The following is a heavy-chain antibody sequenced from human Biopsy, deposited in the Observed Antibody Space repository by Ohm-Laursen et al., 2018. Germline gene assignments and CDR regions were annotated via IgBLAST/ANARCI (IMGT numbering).Heavy chain of an antibody. CDR3: VREPKTGTAEAWYFDL. CDR1: RASISNGGYF. J-gene: IGHJ2*01. D-gene: IGHD3-9*01. Sequence: SDTLSLTCIVSRASISNGGYFWAWIRQRPGKGLEWIGYISYNERTHYNPSLTSRLAISFDTSNNRISLQLRSVSVADTAVYYCVREPKTGTAEAWYFDLWGRGSPVTVPS. V-gene: IGHV4-31*03. CDR2: ISYNERT.